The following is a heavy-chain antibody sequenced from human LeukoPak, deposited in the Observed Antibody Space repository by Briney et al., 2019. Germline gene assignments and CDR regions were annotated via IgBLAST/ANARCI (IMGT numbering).Heavy chain of an antibody. V-gene: IGHV3-7*01. CDR2: IKQDGSEK. D-gene: IGHD2-2*01. J-gene: IGHJ4*02. CDR1: GFTFSSYW. Sequence: RGSLRLSCAASGFTFSSYWMSWVRQAPGKGLEWVANIKQDGSEKYYVDSVKGRFSISRDNARNSLYLQMNSLRAEDTSVYYCARVVRYCGGTNCLYYFDSWGQGTLVTVSS. CDR3: ARVVRYCGGTNCLYYFDS.